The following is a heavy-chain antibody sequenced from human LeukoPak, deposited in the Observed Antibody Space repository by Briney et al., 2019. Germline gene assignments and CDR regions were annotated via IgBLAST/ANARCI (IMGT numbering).Heavy chain of an antibody. J-gene: IGHJ1*01. Sequence: SETLSLTCTVSGGSISSGDYYWSWIRQPPGKGLDWIGHIDYSGSTYYNPTLKSRVTISVDTSKNQFSLKLSSVTAADTAVYYCARKGPGCSGGSCYSYFQHWGQGTLVTVSS. CDR2: IDYSGST. CDR3: ARKGPGCSGGSCYSYFQH. CDR1: GGSISSGDYY. D-gene: IGHD2-15*01. V-gene: IGHV4-30-4*08.